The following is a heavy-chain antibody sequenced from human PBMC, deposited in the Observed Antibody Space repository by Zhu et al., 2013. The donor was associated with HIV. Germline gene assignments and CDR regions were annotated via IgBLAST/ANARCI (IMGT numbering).Heavy chain of an antibody. CDR2: IIPIFATT. Sequence: QVQLVQSGAEVKKPGSSVKVSCKASGGTFSTYGISWVRQAPAQGPEWMGVIIPIFATTDYAQKFQGRVTITADKSTSTAYMRLSSLRYEDTAVYYCALSLCSGVAATPGKNGXDVVGPRDHGQPSP. CDR1: GGTFSTYG. V-gene: IGHV1-69*06. CDR3: ALSLCSGVAATPGKNGXDV. J-gene: IGHJ6*02. D-gene: IGHD2-15*01.